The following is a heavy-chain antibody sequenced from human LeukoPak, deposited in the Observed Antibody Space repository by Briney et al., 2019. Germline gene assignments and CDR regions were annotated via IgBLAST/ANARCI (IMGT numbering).Heavy chain of an antibody. V-gene: IGHV1-18*04. CDR2: ISPYNGNT. CDR1: GYTFTGYY. CDR3: ARDWAYCGGDCYAFDI. Sequence: ASVKVSCKASGYTFTGYYMHWVRQAPGQGLEHMGWISPYNGNTNYVQKSQGRVTMTTDTSTDTAYVELRSLRSDDTAVYYCARDWAYCGGDCYAFDIWGQGTMVTVSS. J-gene: IGHJ3*02. D-gene: IGHD2-21*02.